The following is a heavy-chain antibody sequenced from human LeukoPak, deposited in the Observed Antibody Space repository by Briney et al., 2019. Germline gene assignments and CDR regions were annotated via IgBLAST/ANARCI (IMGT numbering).Heavy chain of an antibody. J-gene: IGHJ4*02. D-gene: IGHD2-8*02. CDR1: GGSISSYY. Sequence: PSETLSLTCTVSGGSISSYYWSWIRQPPGKGLEWIAYISNIGSINYNPSLKSRVTISLDTSKNQFSLKLSSVTAADTAVYYCAGHHPRNTVDFWGQGTLVTVSS. CDR2: ISNIGSI. V-gene: IGHV4-59*08. CDR3: AGHHPRNTVDF.